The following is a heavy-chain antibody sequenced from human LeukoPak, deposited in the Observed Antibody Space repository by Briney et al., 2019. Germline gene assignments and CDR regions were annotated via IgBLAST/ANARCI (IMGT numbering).Heavy chain of an antibody. CDR2: INHSGST. CDR1: GGSFSGCY. CDR3: ARGYCSSTSCYFWGYYYGMDV. D-gene: IGHD2-2*01. V-gene: IGHV4-34*01. J-gene: IGHJ6*02. Sequence: PSETLSLTCAVYGGSFSGCYWSWIRQPPGKGLEWIGEINHSGSTNYNPSLKSRVTISVDTSKNQFSLKLSSVTAADTAVYYCARGYCSSTSCYFWGYYYGMDVWGQGTTVTVSS.